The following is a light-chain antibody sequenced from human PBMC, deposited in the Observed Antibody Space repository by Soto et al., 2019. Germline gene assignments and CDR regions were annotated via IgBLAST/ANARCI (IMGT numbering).Light chain of an antibody. V-gene: IGKV3-20*01. Sequence: EIVLTQSPGTLSLSPGERATLSCRASQSVSSSYLAWYQQKPGQAPRLLIYGASSRATGIPDRFSGSGSGTDFTLTISRLEAEDFAVYYCQQYGSTPTFGGGTKGDLK. CDR3: QQYGSTPT. CDR2: GAS. CDR1: QSVSSSY. J-gene: IGKJ4*01.